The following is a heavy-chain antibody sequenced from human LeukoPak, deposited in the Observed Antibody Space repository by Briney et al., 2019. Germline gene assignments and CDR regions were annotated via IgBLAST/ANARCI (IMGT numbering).Heavy chain of an antibody. J-gene: IGHJ5*02. CDR2: IIPIFGTA. D-gene: IGHD3-22*01. CDR3: ARSPTYYYDSSGYYEFAWFDP. CDR1: GGTFSSYA. V-gene: IGHV1-69*05. Sequence: GSSVKVSCKASGGTFSSYAISWVRQAPGQGFEWMGRIIPIFGTANYAQKFQGRVTITTDESTSTAYMELSSLRSEDTAVYYCARSPTYYYDSSGYYEFAWFDPWGQGTLVTVSS.